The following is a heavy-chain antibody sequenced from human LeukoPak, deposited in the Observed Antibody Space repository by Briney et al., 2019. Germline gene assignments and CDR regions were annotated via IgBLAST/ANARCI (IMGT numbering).Heavy chain of an antibody. CDR3: ARASCITIFGVGETPFDY. D-gene: IGHD3-3*01. Sequence: PGGSLRLSCAASGFTLSSYWMHWVRQAPGKGLVWVSRINTDGSSTSYADSVKGRFTISRDNAKNTLYLQMNSLRAEDTAVYYCARASCITIFGVGETPFDYWGQGTLVTVSS. V-gene: IGHV3-74*01. CDR2: INTDGSST. CDR1: GFTLSSYW. J-gene: IGHJ4*02.